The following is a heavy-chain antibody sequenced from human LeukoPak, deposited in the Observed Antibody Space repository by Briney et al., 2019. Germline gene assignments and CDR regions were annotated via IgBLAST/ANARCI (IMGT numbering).Heavy chain of an antibody. J-gene: IGHJ4*02. CDR1: GFTFSDHY. CDR2: ISSSSSYT. D-gene: IGHD3-10*01. Sequence: PGGSLRLSCAASGFTFSDHYMSWIRQAPGKGLEWVSYISSSSSYTNYADSVNGRFTISRDNAKNSLYLQMNSLRAEDTAVYYCARKARGVFTPMDYWGQGTPVTVSS. CDR3: ARKARGVFTPMDY. V-gene: IGHV3-11*06.